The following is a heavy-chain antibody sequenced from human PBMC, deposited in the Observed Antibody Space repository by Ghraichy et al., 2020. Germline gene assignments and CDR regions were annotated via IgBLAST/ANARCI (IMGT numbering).Heavy chain of an antibody. CDR3: TRSNSFDGSGDENYLEYFHL. CDR1: GGSISSYY. D-gene: IGHD3-22*01. V-gene: IGHV4-4*09. CDR2: VFSSGLT. Sequence: SQTLSLTCTVSGGSISSYYWSWIRQPPGGGLEWLGYVFSSGLTNYNSSLKSRATISLDMSENQISLDLTSVTATDTAVYYCTRSNSFDGSGDENYLEYFHLWGQGTLVIVSP. J-gene: IGHJ1*01.